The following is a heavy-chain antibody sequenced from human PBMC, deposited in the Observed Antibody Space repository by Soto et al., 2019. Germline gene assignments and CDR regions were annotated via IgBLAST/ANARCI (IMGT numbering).Heavy chain of an antibody. CDR2: INPNSGGT. J-gene: IGHJ4*02. D-gene: IGHD2-21*01. CDR1: GYTFTGYY. V-gene: IGHV1-2*04. Sequence: ASVKVSCKASGYTFTGYYMHWVRQAPGQGLEWMGWINPNSGGTNYAQKFQGWVTMTRDTSISTAYMELSRLRSDDTAVYYCASDMKRLLQFGSRAPLFDYWGQGTLVTVSS. CDR3: ASDMKRLLQFGSRAPLFDY.